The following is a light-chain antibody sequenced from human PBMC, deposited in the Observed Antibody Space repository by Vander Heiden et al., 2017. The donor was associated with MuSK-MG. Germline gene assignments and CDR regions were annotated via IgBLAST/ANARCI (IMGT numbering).Light chain of an antibody. V-gene: IGLV1-44*01. Sequence: HSLLTQPPPPSRPPGQPAPFSCPGSIVTTGSNTATWYRHLLATAPKLPIHNNNQRPSGVPGRFSGSKSGTSTSLAIRGLLSEDEADDDCARWDGHLMVGVFGGGTKLTVL. CDR2: NNN. J-gene: IGLJ3*02. CDR3: ARWDGHLMVGV. CDR1: IVTTGSNT.